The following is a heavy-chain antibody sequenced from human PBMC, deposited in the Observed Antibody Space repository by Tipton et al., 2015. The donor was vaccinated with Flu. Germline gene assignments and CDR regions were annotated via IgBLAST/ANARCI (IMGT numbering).Heavy chain of an antibody. CDR1: GGSISSYY. J-gene: IGHJ4*02. D-gene: IGHD4-17*01. Sequence: TLSLTCTVSGGSISSYYWSWVRQPAGKGLEWIGRLYASGTTKYNPSLKSRVTMSLDTSKNQFSLNLRSVTAADTAVYYCAREREDGDYADYWGQGTLVTVSS. CDR2: LYASGTT. V-gene: IGHV4-4*07. CDR3: AREREDGDYADY.